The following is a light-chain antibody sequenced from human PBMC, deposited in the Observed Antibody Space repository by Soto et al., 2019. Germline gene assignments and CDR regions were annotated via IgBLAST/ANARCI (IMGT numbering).Light chain of an antibody. CDR1: SSDVGGYNY. V-gene: IGLV2-8*01. Sequence: QSVLTQPPSASGSPGQSVTISCTGTSSDVGGYNYVSWYQQHPGKAPKLMIYDVSKRPSGVPDRFSGSKSGNTASLTVSGLQDEDEADYYCNSYTRSTNWVFGRGTKLTVL. CDR3: NSYTRSTNWV. J-gene: IGLJ3*02. CDR2: DVS.